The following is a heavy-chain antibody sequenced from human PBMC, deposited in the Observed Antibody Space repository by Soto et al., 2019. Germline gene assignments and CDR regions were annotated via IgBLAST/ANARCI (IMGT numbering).Heavy chain of an antibody. J-gene: IGHJ4*02. CDR3: AKGYCSGGSCYRYYFDY. D-gene: IGHD2-15*01. V-gene: IGHV1-8*01. CDR2: MNPNSGNT. CDR1: GYTFTSYD. Sequence: QVQLVQSGAEVQKPGASVKVSCKASGYTFTSYDINWVRQATGQGLEWMGWMNPNSGNTGYAQKFQGRVTMTRNTSISTAYMELSSLRSEDTAVYYCAKGYCSGGSCYRYYFDYWGQGTLVTVSS.